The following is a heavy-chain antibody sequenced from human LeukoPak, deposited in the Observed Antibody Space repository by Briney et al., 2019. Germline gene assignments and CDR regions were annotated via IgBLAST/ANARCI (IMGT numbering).Heavy chain of an antibody. D-gene: IGHD6-13*01. CDR1: GYTFTNHG. V-gene: IGHV1-18*01. CDR2: ISAYSGHT. J-gene: IGHJ5*02. Sequence: ASVKVSCKASGYTFTNHGISWVRQAPGQGPEWMGWISAYSGHTNYAQKLQGRVTMTTDTSTSTAYMELRSLRSDDTAVYYCARDNHSGSWSWFDPWGQGTLVSVSA. CDR3: ARDNHSGSWSWFDP.